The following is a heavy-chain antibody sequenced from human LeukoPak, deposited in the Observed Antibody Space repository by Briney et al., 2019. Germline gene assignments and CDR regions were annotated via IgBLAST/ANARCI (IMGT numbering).Heavy chain of an antibody. Sequence: GGSLRLSCAASGFTFSSYWMSWVRQAPGKGLEWVSSISSSSSYIYYADSVKGRFTISRDNAKNSLYLQMNSLRAEDTAVYYCARNVGAVATAFDIWGQGTMVTVSS. J-gene: IGHJ3*02. D-gene: IGHD6-19*01. CDR3: ARNVGAVATAFDI. CDR2: ISSSSSYI. V-gene: IGHV3-21*01. CDR1: GFTFSSYW.